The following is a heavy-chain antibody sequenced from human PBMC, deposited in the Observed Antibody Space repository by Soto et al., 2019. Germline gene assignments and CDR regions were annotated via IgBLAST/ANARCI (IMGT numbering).Heavy chain of an antibody. CDR2: IRFDGSSI. D-gene: IGHD1-26*01. Sequence: GGSLRLSCAVSEIIFSGYGMHWVRQAPGKGLEWVAVIRFDGSSIHYADSVKGRFTISRDNSKNTLYLQMDSLRAEDTAVYYYAREGVGGTVFFPYLDSWGQAAXVTVSS. J-gene: IGHJ4*02. CDR3: AREGVGGTVFFPYLDS. CDR1: EIIFSGYG. V-gene: IGHV3-33*01.